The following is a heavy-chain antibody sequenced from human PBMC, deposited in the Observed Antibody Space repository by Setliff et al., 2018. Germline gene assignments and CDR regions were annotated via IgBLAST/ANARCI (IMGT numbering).Heavy chain of an antibody. CDR3: ARGGRGYSYGPRKFPFDY. CDR2: FDPEDDET. V-gene: IGHV1-24*01. J-gene: IGHJ4*02. D-gene: IGHD5-18*01. Sequence: ASVKVSCKVSGYSVTELSMHWVRQAPGKGLEWMGGFDPEDDETIYAQKFQGRVTMTEDTSTDTAYMELSSLGSEDTAVYYCARGGRGYSYGPRKFPFDYWGQGTLVTVSS. CDR1: GYSVTELS.